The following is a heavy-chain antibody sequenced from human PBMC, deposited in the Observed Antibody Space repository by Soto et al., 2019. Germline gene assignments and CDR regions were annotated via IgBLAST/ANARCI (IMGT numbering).Heavy chain of an antibody. CDR3: GRDGVGATPLGWFDP. J-gene: IGHJ5*02. CDR2: INPRSGDT. V-gene: IGHV1-2*06. CDR1: LYTFVGYY. D-gene: IGHD1-26*01. Sequence: RASVKVCGQASLYTFVGYYIHWVRQPPGQGLEWMGRINPRSGDTTYAQKFQGRLTMTRDTSISKAYMELSSLRSDDTAVYYCGRDGVGATPLGWFDPWGQGSLVTVSS.